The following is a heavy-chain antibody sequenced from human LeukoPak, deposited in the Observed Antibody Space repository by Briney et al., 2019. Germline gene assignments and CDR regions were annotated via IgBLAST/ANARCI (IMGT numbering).Heavy chain of an antibody. CDR2: INPNSGGT. V-gene: IGHV1-2*02. J-gene: IGHJ5*02. CDR1: EYTFTGYY. CDR3: ARDYYGSGNLFDP. D-gene: IGHD3-10*01. Sequence: GASVQVSCKASEYTFTGYYMHWVRQAPGQGLEWMGWINPNSGGTNYAQKFQGRVTMTRDTSISTAYMELSRLRSDDTAVYYCARDYYGSGNLFDPWGQGTLVTVSS.